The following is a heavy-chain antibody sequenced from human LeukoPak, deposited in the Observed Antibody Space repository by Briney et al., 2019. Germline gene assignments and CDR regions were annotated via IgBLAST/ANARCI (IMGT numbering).Heavy chain of an antibody. J-gene: IGHJ3*02. V-gene: IGHV3-33*01. D-gene: IGHD6-13*01. CDR3: ARDRDYSDSWSACDI. Sequence: PGGSLKLSCAASGFTFSSYGMHWVRQAPGKGLEWVAVIWYDGSNRYYSDSVKGRFTIPRDNSKNTLYLQMNSLRAEDTAVYYCARDRDYSDSWSACDIWGQGTMVSVSS. CDR2: IWYDGSNR. CDR1: GFTFSSYG.